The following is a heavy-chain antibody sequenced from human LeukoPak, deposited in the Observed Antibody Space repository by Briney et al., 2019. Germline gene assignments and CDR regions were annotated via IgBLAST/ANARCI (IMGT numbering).Heavy chain of an antibody. Sequence: SETLSLTCAVYGGSFSGYYWSWIRQPPGKGLEWIGEINHGGSTNYNPSLKSRVTISVDTSKNQFSLKLSSVTAADTAVYYCATRPHCSSTSCYRTQKYNWFDPWGQGTLVTVSS. CDR3: ATRPHCSSTSCYRTQKYNWFDP. J-gene: IGHJ5*02. CDR2: INHGGST. CDR1: GGSFSGYY. V-gene: IGHV4-34*01. D-gene: IGHD2-2*02.